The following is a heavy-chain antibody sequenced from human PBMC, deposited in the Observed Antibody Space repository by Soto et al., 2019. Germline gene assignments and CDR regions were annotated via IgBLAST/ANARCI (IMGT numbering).Heavy chain of an antibody. D-gene: IGHD2-15*01. Sequence: PSETLSLTCTVSGGSISGSYWSWIRQTPGKVLEWVGYIHYSGSTNYNPSLKSRVTMSVDSAKNQFSLQLSSVTAADTAVYFCTKYRRTDAEGYSFDYWGQGDLVNGS. CDR2: IHYSGST. CDR3: TKYRRTDAEGYSFDY. CDR1: GGSISGSY. V-gene: IGHV4-59*01. J-gene: IGHJ4*02.